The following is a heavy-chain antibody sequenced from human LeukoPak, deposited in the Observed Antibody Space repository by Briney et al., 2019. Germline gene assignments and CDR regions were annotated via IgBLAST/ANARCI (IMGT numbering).Heavy chain of an antibody. J-gene: IGHJ4*02. D-gene: IGHD6-13*01. CDR2: ISPIFGTA. V-gene: IGHV1-69*13. Sequence: SVKVSCKASGGTVSSYAISWVRQAPGQGLEWMGGISPIFGTANYAQKFQGRVTITADESTSTAYMELSSLRSEDTAVYYCAREVGGSSWFDYWGQGTLVTVSS. CDR1: GGTVSSYA. CDR3: AREVGGSSWFDY.